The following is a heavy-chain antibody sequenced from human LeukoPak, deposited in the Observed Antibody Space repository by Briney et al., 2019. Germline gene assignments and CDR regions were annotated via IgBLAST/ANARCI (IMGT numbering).Heavy chain of an antibody. D-gene: IGHD3-10*01. CDR3: ATTFRGVIITRLDY. CDR1: GFSFSGYA. J-gene: IGHJ4*02. CDR2: ISHDEKNK. V-gene: IGHV3-30*04. Sequence: GRSLRLSCAASGFSFSGYAMHWVRRTPGKGLEWVAVISHDEKNKFYAESVKGRFTISRDNSKNTLFLEMNSLRPEDTASYYCATTFRGVIITRLDYWGQGTLVTVSS.